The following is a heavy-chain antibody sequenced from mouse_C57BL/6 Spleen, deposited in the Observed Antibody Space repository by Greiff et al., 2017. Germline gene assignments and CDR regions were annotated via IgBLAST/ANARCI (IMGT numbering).Heavy chain of an antibody. V-gene: IGHV14-2*01. CDR1: GFNINDYY. D-gene: IGHD2-2*01. CDR3: ARSGGGYLTGKNFDY. CDR2: IDPVDGET. J-gene: IGHJ2*01. Sequence: VHVKQSGAELVKPGASVKLSCTASGFNINDYYMHWVKQRTEQGLEWIGRIDPVDGETKYAPKFQGKATITADTSSNTAYLQLSSLTSEDAADYYCARSGGGYLTGKNFDYWGQGTTLTVSS.